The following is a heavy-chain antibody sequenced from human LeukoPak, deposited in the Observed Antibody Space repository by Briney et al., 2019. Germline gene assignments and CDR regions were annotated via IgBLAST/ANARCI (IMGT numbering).Heavy chain of an antibody. CDR2: ISSSSSYT. V-gene: IGHV3-11*06. CDR3: ARSMSRGAFDI. D-gene: IGHD2/OR15-2a*01. J-gene: IGHJ3*02. CDR1: GFTSSDYY. Sequence: GGSLRLSCAASGFTSSDYYMSWIRQAPGKGLEWVSYISSSSSYTNYADSVKGRFTISRDNAKNSLYLQMNSLRAEDTAVYYCARSMSRGAFDIWGQGTMVTVSS.